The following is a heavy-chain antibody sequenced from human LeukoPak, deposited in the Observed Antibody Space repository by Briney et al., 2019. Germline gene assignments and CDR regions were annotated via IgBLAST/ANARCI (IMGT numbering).Heavy chain of an antibody. CDR1: GYTFTGYY. CDR2: ISAYNGNT. J-gene: IGHJ3*02. CDR3: ARARRYSSRRGAFDI. D-gene: IGHD6-13*01. V-gene: IGHV1-18*04. Sequence: ASVKVSCKASGYTFTGYYMHRVRQAPGQGLEWMGWISAYNGNTNYAQKLQGRVTMTTDTSTSTAYMELRSLRSDDTAVYYCARARRYSSRRGAFDIWGQGTMVTVSS.